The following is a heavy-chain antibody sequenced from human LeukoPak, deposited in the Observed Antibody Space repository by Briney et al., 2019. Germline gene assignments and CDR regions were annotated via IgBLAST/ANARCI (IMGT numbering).Heavy chain of an antibody. Sequence: GGSLRLSCAASGFTFSSYWMSWVRQAPGKGLEWVANIKQDGSEKYYVDSVKGRFTISRDNAKNSLYLQMNSLRAEDTAVYYCARESLVPDFWSGYYYFDYWSQGTLVTVSS. CDR2: IKQDGSEK. CDR1: GFTFSSYW. V-gene: IGHV3-7*01. CDR3: ARESLVPDFWSGYYYFDY. D-gene: IGHD3-3*01. J-gene: IGHJ4*02.